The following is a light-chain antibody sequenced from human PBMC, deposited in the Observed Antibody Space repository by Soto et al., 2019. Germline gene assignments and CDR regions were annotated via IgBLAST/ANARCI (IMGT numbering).Light chain of an antibody. CDR3: QQRSNWPPYT. J-gene: IGKJ2*01. V-gene: IGKV3-11*01. CDR1: QSVSRY. Sequence: EIVLTQSPATLSLSPGERATLSCRASQSVSRYLAWYQQRVGQAPRLLIYDASNRATGIPARFSGSGSGTDFTLTISSLEPEDFAVYYCQQRSNWPPYTFGQGTKLDIK. CDR2: DAS.